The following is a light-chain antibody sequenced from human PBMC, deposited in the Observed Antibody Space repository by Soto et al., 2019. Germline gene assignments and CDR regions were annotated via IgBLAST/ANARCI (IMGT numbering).Light chain of an antibody. Sequence: VLKQSPGTLSRNPGERATLSCLASQSVSNNYLAWYQQKPGQAPRLLIYGASNRATGIPDRFSGSGSGTDFTLTISRLEPEDFAVYYCQQYGSSGTCGQGTKVDIK. CDR2: GAS. CDR1: QSVSNNY. J-gene: IGKJ1*01. V-gene: IGKV3-20*01. CDR3: QQYGSSGT.